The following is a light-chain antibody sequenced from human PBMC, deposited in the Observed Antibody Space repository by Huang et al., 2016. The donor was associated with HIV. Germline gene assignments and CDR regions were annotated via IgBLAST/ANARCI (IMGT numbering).Light chain of an antibody. CDR3: QQRTNWPLYT. CDR2: DTS. J-gene: IGKJ2*01. CDR1: QRVSSY. Sequence: EIVLTQSPATLSLSPGERATLSCRASQRVSSYLAWYQQKPGQPPRLLIYDTSNRATGTPARVSGSGSGTDFTLTINSLEPEDFAVYYCQQRTNWPLYTFGQGTKLEI. V-gene: IGKV3-11*01.